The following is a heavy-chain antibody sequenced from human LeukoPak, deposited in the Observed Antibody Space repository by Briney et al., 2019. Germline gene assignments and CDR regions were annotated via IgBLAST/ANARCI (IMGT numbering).Heavy chain of an antibody. V-gene: IGHV4-30-2*01. CDR3: ARGFYGAGSHIDY. Sequence: PSQTLSLTCAVSGGSISSGDFPWGWIRQPPGKGLEWIGYILHTGHTTYNPYPKSRVTISVEMSKTQLSPRLTSVTAADTAVYYCARGFYGAGSHIDYTGHRTPVTVSS. J-gene: IGHJ4*01. CDR2: ILHTGHT. D-gene: IGHD3-10*01. CDR1: GGSISSGDFP.